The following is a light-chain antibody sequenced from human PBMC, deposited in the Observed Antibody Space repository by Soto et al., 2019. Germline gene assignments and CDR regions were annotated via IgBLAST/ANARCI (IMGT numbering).Light chain of an antibody. CDR3: QQYNSYSWT. CDR2: KAS. Sequence: DIQMTQSPSTLSASVGDRVTITCRASQGISSYLAWYQKKPGKAPKLLIYKASTLESGVPSRFSGSGSGTEFTLTISSLQADDFATYYCQQYNSYSWTFGQGTKVDIK. J-gene: IGKJ1*01. CDR1: QGISSY. V-gene: IGKV1-5*03.